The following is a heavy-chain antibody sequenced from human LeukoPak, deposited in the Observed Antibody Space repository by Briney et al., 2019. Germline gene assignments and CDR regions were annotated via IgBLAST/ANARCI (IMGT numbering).Heavy chain of an antibody. Sequence: GASVKVSCKASGYTFTSYDINWVRQAPGQGLEWMGIINPSGGSTSYAQKFQGRVTMTRDTSTSTVYMELSSLRSEDTAEYYCARGPMRGWFDPWGQGTLVTVSS. CDR1: GYTFTSYD. CDR2: INPSGGST. CDR3: ARGPMRGWFDP. J-gene: IGHJ5*02. V-gene: IGHV1-46*01.